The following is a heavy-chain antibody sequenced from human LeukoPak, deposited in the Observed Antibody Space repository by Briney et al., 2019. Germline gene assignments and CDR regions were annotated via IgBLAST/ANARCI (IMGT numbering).Heavy chain of an antibody. CDR1: GYTFTGNY. CDR2: INPNNGGT. V-gene: IGHV1-2*02. CDR3: AREKYYYDSSGPHGFDI. D-gene: IGHD3-22*01. Sequence: ASVKVSCKASGYTFTGNYLRWVRQAPGQGLEWMGWINPNNGGTNYGQKFRGRVTMTRDTSTTTAYMELSRLRSDDTALYYCAREKYYYDSSGPHGFDIWGQGTMVTVSS. J-gene: IGHJ3*02.